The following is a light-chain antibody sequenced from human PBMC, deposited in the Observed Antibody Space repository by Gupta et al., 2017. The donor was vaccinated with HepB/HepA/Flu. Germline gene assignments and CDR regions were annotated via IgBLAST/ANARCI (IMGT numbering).Light chain of an antibody. CDR2: KDI. CDR3: QSADRSGTHV. CDR1: ALPRQY. J-gene: IGLJ1*01. Sequence: SYALTRPPSVSVSPGQTARITCSGDALPRQYTYWYQQKPGQAPKLLIYKDIERPSGIPERFSGSRSGTTVTLTISGVQAEDEADYYCQSADRSGTHVFGTGTKVTVL. V-gene: IGLV3-25*03.